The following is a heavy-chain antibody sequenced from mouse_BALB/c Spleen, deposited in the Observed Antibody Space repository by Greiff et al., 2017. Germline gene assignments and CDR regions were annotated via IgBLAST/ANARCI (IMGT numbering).Heavy chain of an antibody. CDR1: GFTFSSFG. CDR3: ARGWLRGAMDY. D-gene: IGHD2-2*01. J-gene: IGHJ4*01. Sequence: EVKLVESGGGLVQPGGSRKLSCAASGFTFSSFGMHWVRQAPEKGLEWVAYISSGSSTIYYADTVKGRFTISRDNPKNTLFLQMTSLRSEDTAMYYCARGWLRGAMDYWGQGTSVTVSS. V-gene: IGHV5-17*02. CDR2: ISSGSSTI.